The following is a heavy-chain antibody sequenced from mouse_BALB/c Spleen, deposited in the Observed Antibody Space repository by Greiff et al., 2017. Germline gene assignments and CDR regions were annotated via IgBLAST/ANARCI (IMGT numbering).Heavy chain of an antibody. D-gene: IGHD1-1*01. CDR3: ARDGSSYYAMDY. V-gene: IGHV5-4*02. Sequence: EVKVVESGGGLVKPGGSLKLSCAASGFTFSDYYMYWVRQTPEKRLEWVATISDGGSYTYYPDSVKGRFTISRDNAKNNLYLQMSSLKSEDTAMYYCARDGSSYYAMDYWGQGTSVTVSS. CDR2: ISDGGSYT. CDR1: GFTFSDYY. J-gene: IGHJ4*01.